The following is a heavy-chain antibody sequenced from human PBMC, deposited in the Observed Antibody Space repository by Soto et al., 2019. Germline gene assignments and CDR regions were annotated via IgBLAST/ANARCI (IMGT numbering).Heavy chain of an antibody. V-gene: IGHV3-23*01. CDR3: AKDRRAGGNYGFYSDF. D-gene: IGHD1-7*01. Sequence: EVQLLESGGGLVQPGGSLSLSCAASGFTFSSYGMTWVRQAPGKGLEWVSFSSATGAGTYYADSVKGRFTSSRDNSKNTLYLQMTSLRADDTAVYYCAKDRRAGGNYGFYSDFWGQGALVIVSS. CDR1: GFTFSSYG. CDR2: SSATGAGT. J-gene: IGHJ4*02.